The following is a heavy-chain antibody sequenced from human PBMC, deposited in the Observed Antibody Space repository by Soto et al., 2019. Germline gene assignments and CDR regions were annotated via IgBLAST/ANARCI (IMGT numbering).Heavy chain of an antibody. V-gene: IGHV4-30-2*02. D-gene: IGHD6-13*01. CDR3: ARSPDPFQSSSWYTYYFDY. CDR1: GGSISSGGYS. J-gene: IGHJ4*02. Sequence: SETLSLTCAVSGGSISSGGYSWSWIRQPPGKGLEWIGYIYHSGSTYYNPSLKSRVTISVDTSKNQFSLKLSSVTAADTAVYYCARSPDPFQSSSWYTYYFDYWGQGTLVTVAS. CDR2: IYHSGST.